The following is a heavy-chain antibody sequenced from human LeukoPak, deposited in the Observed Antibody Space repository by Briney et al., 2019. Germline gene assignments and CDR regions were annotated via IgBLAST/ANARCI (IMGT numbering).Heavy chain of an antibody. CDR1: GYTFTVYY. J-gene: IGHJ6*02. CDR3: ARGITIFGVVILGHYYYYGMDV. Sequence: GASVKVSFKASGYTFTVYYMHWVRQAPGQGVEWMGWINPNSGGTNYAQKFQGRVTMTRDTSISTAYMELSRLRSDDTAVYYCARGITIFGVVILGHYYYYGMDVWGQGTTVTVSS. D-gene: IGHD3-3*01. CDR2: INPNSGGT. V-gene: IGHV1-2*02.